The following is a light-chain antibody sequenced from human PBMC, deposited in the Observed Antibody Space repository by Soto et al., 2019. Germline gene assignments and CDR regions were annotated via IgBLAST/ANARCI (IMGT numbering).Light chain of an antibody. CDR2: AAS. J-gene: IGKJ4*01. CDR3: QQSYSTPPA. CDR1: QSISSY. Sequence: DIQMTQSPSSLSASVGDRVTITCRASQSISSYLNWYQQKPGKAPKLLIYAASSLQSGVPSRFSGSGSGTDFTLNISSLPCEDLASACCQQSYSTPPAFGGGTKVDIK. V-gene: IGKV1-39*01.